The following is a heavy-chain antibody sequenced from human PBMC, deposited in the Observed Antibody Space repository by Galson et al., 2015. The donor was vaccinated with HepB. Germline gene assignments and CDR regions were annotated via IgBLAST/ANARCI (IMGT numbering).Heavy chain of an antibody. V-gene: IGHV3-11*06. Sequence: SLRLSCAASGFTFSDYYMSWLRQAPGKGLEWVSYISSSSSYTNYADSVQGRFTISRDNAKNSLYLQMNSLRAEDTAVYYCARAFWTTYYYGSGRFDPWGQGTLVTVSS. J-gene: IGHJ5*02. CDR1: GFTFSDYY. CDR2: ISSSSSYT. CDR3: ARAFWTTYYYGSGRFDP. D-gene: IGHD3-10*01.